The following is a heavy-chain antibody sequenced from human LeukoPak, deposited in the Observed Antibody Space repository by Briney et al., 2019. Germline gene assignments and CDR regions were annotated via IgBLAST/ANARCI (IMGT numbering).Heavy chain of an antibody. CDR2: IYYSGST. Sequence: SQTLSLTCTVSGGSISSGGYYWSWIRQHPGKGLEWIGYIYYSGSTYYNPSLKSRVTISVDTSKNQFSPKLSSVTAADTAVYYCAREAADDYGASYYFDYWGQGTLVTVSS. J-gene: IGHJ4*02. CDR3: AREAADDYGASYYFDY. D-gene: IGHD4-17*01. CDR1: GGSISSGGYY. V-gene: IGHV4-31*03.